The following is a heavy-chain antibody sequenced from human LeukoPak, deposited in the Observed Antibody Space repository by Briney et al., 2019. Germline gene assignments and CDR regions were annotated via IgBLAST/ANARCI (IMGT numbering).Heavy chain of an antibody. CDR3: ARDPRISLAVYFDY. J-gene: IGHJ4*02. V-gene: IGHV6-1*01. CDR1: GDSVSSKSAT. CDR2: TYYRSKWSN. Sequence: SQTLSLTCVISGDSVSSKSATWNWFRQSPSRGLEWLGRTYYRSKWSNDYAVSVQSRIIITPDTSKNQFSLQLNSVTPEDTAVYYCARDPRISLAVYFDYWGQGTLVTVSS. D-gene: IGHD6-13*01.